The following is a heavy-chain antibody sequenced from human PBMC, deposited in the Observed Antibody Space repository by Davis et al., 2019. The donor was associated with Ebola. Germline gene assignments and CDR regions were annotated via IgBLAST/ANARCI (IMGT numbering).Heavy chain of an antibody. CDR2: ISSSSSTI. V-gene: IGHV3-48*02. Sequence: GESLKTFCAASGFTFSSYSMNWVRQAPGKGLEWVSYISSSSSTIYYADSVKGRFTISRDNAKNSLYLQMNSLRDEDTAVYYCARDRVVPAATKDFDDWGQGTLVTVSS. D-gene: IGHD2-2*01. CDR1: GFTFSSYS. J-gene: IGHJ4*02. CDR3: ARDRVVPAATKDFDD.